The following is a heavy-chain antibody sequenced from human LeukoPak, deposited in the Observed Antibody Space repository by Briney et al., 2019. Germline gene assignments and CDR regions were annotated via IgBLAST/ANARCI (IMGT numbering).Heavy chain of an antibody. CDR1: GFTFSSYA. CDR3: AKPRELTIFLTYYFDY. J-gene: IGHJ4*02. CDR2: ISGSGGST. V-gene: IGHV3-23*01. D-gene: IGHD3-10*02. Sequence: GGSLRLSCAASGFTFSSYAMSWVRQAPGKGLEWVSAISGSGGSTYYADSVKGRFTISRDNSKNTLYLQMNSLRAEDTAVYYCAKPRELTIFLTYYFDYWGQGTLVTVSS.